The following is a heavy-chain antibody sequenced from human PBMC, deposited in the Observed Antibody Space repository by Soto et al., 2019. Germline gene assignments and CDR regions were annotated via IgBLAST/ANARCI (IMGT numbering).Heavy chain of an antibody. J-gene: IGHJ4*02. CDR2: ISSSGTTI. CDR1: EFTFSSYE. CDR3: VRFGGAAAGPGDY. Sequence: GGSLRLSCVASEFTFSSYEMNWVRQAPGKWLEWVSYISSSGTTIYYTDSVKGRFTISRDNAKKSLYLQMNSLRAEDTAVYYCVRFGGAAAGPGDYWGQGTLVTVSS. D-gene: IGHD6-13*01. V-gene: IGHV3-48*03.